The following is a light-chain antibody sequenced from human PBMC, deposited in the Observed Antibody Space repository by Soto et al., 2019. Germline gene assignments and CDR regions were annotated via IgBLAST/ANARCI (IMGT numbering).Light chain of an antibody. V-gene: IGKV1-5*03. CDR2: TAS. J-gene: IGKJ1*01. CDR1: QSISGW. Sequence: DIQMTQSPSTLSASVGDRVTITCRASQSISGWVAWFQQKPGKAPRLLIFTASSLDSGVPSRFSGSGSGTEFTLTISSLQPDDFATYYCQQYNSFPWTFGQGTKVEIK. CDR3: QQYNSFPWT.